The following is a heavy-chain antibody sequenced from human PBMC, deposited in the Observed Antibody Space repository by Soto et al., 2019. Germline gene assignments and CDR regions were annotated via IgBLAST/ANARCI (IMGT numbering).Heavy chain of an antibody. V-gene: IGHV4-39*01. J-gene: IGHJ6*03. Sequence: SETLSLTCTVSGGSISSSSYYWGWIRQPPGRGLEWIGSIYYSGSTYYNPSLKSGVTISVDTSKNQCSLKLSSVTAADTAVYYCARGSSSPGNVLYYMDVWGKGTTVTVSS. CDR3: ARGSSSPGNVLYYMDV. D-gene: IGHD6-6*01. CDR2: IYYSGST. CDR1: GGSISSSSYY.